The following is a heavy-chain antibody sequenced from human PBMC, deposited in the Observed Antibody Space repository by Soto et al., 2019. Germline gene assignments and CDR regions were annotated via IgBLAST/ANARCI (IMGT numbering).Heavy chain of an antibody. J-gene: IGHJ5*02. CDR1: GFTFSSYA. Sequence: PGGSLRLSCSASGFTFSSYAMHWVRQAPGKGLEWVAIKKQDGSEKYYVDSVKGRFTISRDNAKNSLYLQMNSLRAEDTAVYYCASTWAPIAAAGTSWFDPWGQGTLVTVSS. D-gene: IGHD6-13*01. CDR2: KKQDGSEK. V-gene: IGHV3-7*01. CDR3: ASTWAPIAAAGTSWFDP.